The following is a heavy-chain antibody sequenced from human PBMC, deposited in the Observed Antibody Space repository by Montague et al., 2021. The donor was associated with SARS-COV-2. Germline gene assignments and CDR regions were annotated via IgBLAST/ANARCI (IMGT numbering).Heavy chain of an antibody. CDR3: ARDIRIPMLIVIQGYGMDI. CDR1: GGFISSSSSY. Sequence: SETLSLTCTVSGGFISSSSSYWGWIRQPPGMGLEWIGSIYYSGSTYYXXXLKSRITISVDTSKNQFSLRLTSVTAADTAVYYCARDIRIPMLIVIQGYGMDIWGQGTTVTVSS. D-gene: IGHD3-22*01. J-gene: IGHJ6*02. CDR2: IYYSGST. V-gene: IGHV4-39*07.